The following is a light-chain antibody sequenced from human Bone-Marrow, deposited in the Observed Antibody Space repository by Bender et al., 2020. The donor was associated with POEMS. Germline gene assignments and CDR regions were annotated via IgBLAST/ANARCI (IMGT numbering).Light chain of an antibody. Sequence: QSVLTQPPPASGTPGQRVTISCSGSSSKFGSYPVNWYRQLPGAAPKLVIFNNSQRPSGVPDRFSGSNTGTSASLAISGLLSDDEADFYCATWDDSLNGWVFGGGTKLTVL. CDR3: ATWDDSLNGWV. V-gene: IGLV1-44*01. J-gene: IGLJ3*02. CDR1: SSKFGSYP. CDR2: NNS.